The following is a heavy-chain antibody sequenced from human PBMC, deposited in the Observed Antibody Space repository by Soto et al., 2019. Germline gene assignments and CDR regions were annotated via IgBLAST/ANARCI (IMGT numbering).Heavy chain of an antibody. D-gene: IGHD3-16*01. V-gene: IGHV1-45*02. J-gene: IGHJ3*02. CDR2: ITPFNGNT. CDR1: GYTFTYRY. Sequence: QMQLVQSGAEVKKTGSSVKVSCKASGYTFTYRYLHWVRQAPGQALEWMGWITPFNGNTNYAQKFHDRVTITRDRSMSTAYMELSSLRSEDTAMYYCSRLGGGDAFDIWGQGTMVTVSS. CDR3: SRLGGGDAFDI.